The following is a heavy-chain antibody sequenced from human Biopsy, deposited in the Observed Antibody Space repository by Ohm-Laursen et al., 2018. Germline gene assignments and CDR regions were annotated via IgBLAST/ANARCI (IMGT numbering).Heavy chain of an antibody. J-gene: IGHJ4*02. CDR2: ITWNSGSI. Sequence: SLRLSCAASGFTFDDYAMHWVRQAPGKGLEWVSGITWNSGSIGYADSVKGRFTVSRDNARDSLYLQMNSLRAEDTAVYYCARDVRPVTMIAEGDFDYWGQGSLVTVS. CDR1: GFTFDDYA. V-gene: IGHV3-9*01. D-gene: IGHD3-22*01. CDR3: ARDVRPVTMIAEGDFDY.